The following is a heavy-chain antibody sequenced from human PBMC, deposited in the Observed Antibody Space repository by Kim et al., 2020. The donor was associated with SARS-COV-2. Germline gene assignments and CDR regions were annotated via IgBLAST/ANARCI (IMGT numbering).Heavy chain of an antibody. V-gene: IGHV3-23*03. J-gene: IGHJ2*01. CDR1: GFTFSTYA. Sequence: GGSLILSCVASGFTFSTYAMTWVRQAPGKGLEWVSIIYSGGVTTYYEDSAEGRFTISRDDSKNTLYLVMNSLRVKETAIYYCAKVDGPDAYSHFDVWGRGTLVTVS. CDR3: AKVDGPDAYSHFDV. D-gene: IGHD2-15*01. CDR2: IYSGGVTT.